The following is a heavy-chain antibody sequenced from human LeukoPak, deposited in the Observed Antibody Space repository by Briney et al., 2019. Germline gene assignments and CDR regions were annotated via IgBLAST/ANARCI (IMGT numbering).Heavy chain of an antibody. Sequence: PGGSLRLSCAASGFTFSSYWMSWVRQAPGKGLEWVANIKQDGSEKYYVDSVKGRFTISRDNAKNSLSLQMNSLRAEDTAVYYCASWSRDGYNRLDYWGQGTLVTVSS. J-gene: IGHJ4*02. CDR3: ASWSRDGYNRLDY. V-gene: IGHV3-7*01. CDR2: IKQDGSEK. D-gene: IGHD5-24*01. CDR1: GFTFSSYW.